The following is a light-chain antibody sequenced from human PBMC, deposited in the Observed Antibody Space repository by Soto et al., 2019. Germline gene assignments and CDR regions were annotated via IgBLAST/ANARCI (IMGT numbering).Light chain of an antibody. CDR3: QHYNNWPRT. CDR2: GAS. V-gene: IGKV3D-15*01. Sequence: EIVMTQSPATLSVSPGERATLSCRASQTVSSNLAWYQQKPGQAPRRLISGASSRATGIPDRFSGSGSGTDFTITISRLQSEDFAAYYCQHYNNWPRTSGQGTKLDI. J-gene: IGKJ1*01. CDR1: QTVSSN.